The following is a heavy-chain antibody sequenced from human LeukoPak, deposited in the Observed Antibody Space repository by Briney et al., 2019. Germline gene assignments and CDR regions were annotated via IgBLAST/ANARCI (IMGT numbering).Heavy chain of an antibody. V-gene: IGHV4-4*07. CDR3: ARAGYSYGSIVFDY. J-gene: IGHJ4*02. CDR2: FYTSGNS. D-gene: IGHD5-18*01. Sequence: SETLSLTCTVSGGSISTYYWNWIRQPAGKGLEWIGRFYTSGNSKNNPSLKSRVTMSADTSKNQFSLKVSSVTAADTGVYYCARAGYSYGSIVFDYWGQGTLVTVSS. CDR1: GGSISTYY.